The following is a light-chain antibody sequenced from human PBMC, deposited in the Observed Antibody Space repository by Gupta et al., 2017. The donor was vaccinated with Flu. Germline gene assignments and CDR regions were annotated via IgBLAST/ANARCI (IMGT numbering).Light chain of an antibody. CDR3: GKWSKSLMAG. J-gene: IGLJ2*01. V-gene: IGLV1-51*01. CDR2: DND. CDR1: SANFGSNY. Sequence: QSVLTQPPSVSAAPGQRVTISCSGTSANFGSNYVSWYQQLPGKPPKPIIYDNDKRPPGMPDRCAGSKSGRSATLGISGLQTGDEADDDCGKWSKSLMAGVGGGTRLT.